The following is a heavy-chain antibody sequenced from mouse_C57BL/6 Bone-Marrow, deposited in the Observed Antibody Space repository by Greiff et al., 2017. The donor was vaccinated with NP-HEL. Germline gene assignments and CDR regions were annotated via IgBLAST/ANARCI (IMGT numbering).Heavy chain of an antibody. Sequence: QVQLQQSGAELVRPGASVTLSCKASGYTFTDYEMHWVKQTPVHGLEWIGAIDPETGGTAYNQKFKGKAILTADKSSSTAYMELRSLTSEDSAVYYCTSSTGYDYHWYFDVWGTGTTVTVSS. CDR1: GYTFTDYE. CDR2: IDPETGGT. CDR3: TSSTGYDYHWYFDV. D-gene: IGHD2-4*01. V-gene: IGHV1-15*01. J-gene: IGHJ1*03.